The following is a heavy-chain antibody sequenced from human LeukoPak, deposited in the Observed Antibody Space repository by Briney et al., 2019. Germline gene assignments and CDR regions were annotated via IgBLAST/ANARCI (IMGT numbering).Heavy chain of an antibody. J-gene: IGHJ4*02. CDR1: GGSISSGSYY. D-gene: IGHD6-19*01. V-gene: IGHV4-61*02. CDR3: ARSSGPYGY. CDR2: IYTSGST. Sequence: MPSETLSLTCTVSGGSISSGSYYWSWIRQPAGKGLEWIGRIYTSGSTNYNPSLKSRVTISVDTSKNQFSLKLSSVTAADTAVYYCARSSGPYGYWGQGTLVTVSS.